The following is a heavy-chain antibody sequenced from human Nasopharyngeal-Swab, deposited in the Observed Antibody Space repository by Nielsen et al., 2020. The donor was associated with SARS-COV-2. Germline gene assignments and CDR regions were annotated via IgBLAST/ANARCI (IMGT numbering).Heavy chain of an antibody. CDR3: ASRGNNPYLDY. CDR1: GFTSRSFA. Sequence: GGSLRPSSAASGFTSRSFAMHGVRQAPGKGLEWVALTSYDGSLKHYANSVKGRFTISRDNSKNLLYLQMIRLRVEDTAVYFWASRGNNPYLDYWGHGALLTVSS. V-gene: IGHV3-30*03. D-gene: IGHD2/OR15-2a*01. CDR2: TSYDGSLK. J-gene: IGHJ4*01.